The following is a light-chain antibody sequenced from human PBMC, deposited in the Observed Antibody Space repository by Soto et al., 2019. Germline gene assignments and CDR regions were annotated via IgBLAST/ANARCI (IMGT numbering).Light chain of an antibody. Sequence: QSVLTQPASVSGSPGQSIAISCTGTSSDVGSYDFVSWYQQHPGKVPKLMIYDVNNRPSGVSNRFSGSKSGNTASLTISALQAADEAVYYCSSYTSSSTLVFGTGTKVPS. CDR1: SSDVGSYDF. V-gene: IGLV2-14*03. CDR3: SSYTSSSTLV. J-gene: IGLJ1*01. CDR2: DVN.